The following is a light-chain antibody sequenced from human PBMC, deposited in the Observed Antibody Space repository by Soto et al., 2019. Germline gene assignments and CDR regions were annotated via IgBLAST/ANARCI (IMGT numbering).Light chain of an antibody. CDR3: QQYVTSSPRT. CDR1: HTISSSY. CDR2: GIS. Sequence: EIVLTQSPVTLSLSQGERATLCCRASHTISSSYFAWYQQKPGHAPRLLRNGISRSATSIPDRFSGSGSGTDFTLTITRLEPAGFAVYYCQQYVTSSPRTFGQGTKVDIK. V-gene: IGKV3-20*01. J-gene: IGKJ1*01.